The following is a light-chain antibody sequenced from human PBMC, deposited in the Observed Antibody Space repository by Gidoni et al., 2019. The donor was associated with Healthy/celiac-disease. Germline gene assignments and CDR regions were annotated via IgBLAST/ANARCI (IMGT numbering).Light chain of an antibody. Sequence: IQMIQSPSTLPASVGDRVTITCRASQSISSWLAWYQQKPGKAPKLLIYDASSLESGVPSRFSGSGSGTEFTLTISSLQPDDFATYYCQQYNSYPWTFGQGTKVEIK. CDR3: QQYNSYPWT. CDR2: DAS. V-gene: IGKV1-5*01. J-gene: IGKJ1*01. CDR1: QSISSW.